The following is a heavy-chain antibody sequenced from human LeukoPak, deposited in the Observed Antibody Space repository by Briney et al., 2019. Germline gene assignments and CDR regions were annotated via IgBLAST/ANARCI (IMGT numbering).Heavy chain of an antibody. D-gene: IGHD6-13*01. V-gene: IGHV4-39*01. Sequence: SETLSLTCTVSGGSISSSSYYWGWIRQPPGKGLEWIGSIYYSGSTYYNPSLKSRVTISVDTSKNQFSLKLSSVTAADTAVYYCASGPQLVPWFDPWGQGTLVTVSS. CDR2: IYYSGST. CDR1: GGSISSSSYY. CDR3: ASGPQLVPWFDP. J-gene: IGHJ5*02.